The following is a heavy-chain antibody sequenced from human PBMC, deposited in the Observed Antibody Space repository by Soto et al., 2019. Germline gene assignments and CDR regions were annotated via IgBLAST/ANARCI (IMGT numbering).Heavy chain of an antibody. J-gene: IGHJ6*02. CDR2: ITSDSSTI. D-gene: IGHD6-13*01. CDR1: GFSLSTYS. CDR3: AKPNLPSGVQSVRIAAAGYYYGMDV. V-gene: IGHV3-48*01. Sequence: PGGSLRLSCAASGFSLSTYSINWVRQAPGKGLEWFSYITSDSSTISYADSVKGRFTVSRDNAKNSLYLQMNSQRAEDTAVYYCAKPNLPSGVQSVRIAAAGYYYGMDVWGQGTTVTVSS.